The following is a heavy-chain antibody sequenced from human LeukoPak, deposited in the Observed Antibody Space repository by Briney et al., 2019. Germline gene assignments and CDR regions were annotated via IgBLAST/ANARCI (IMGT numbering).Heavy chain of an antibody. CDR3: ARAPRGAFDY. D-gene: IGHD3-16*01. Sequence: SETLSLTCTVSGGSISSYYWSWIRQPPGKGLEWIGYIYYSGSTNYNPSLKSRVTISVDTSKNQFPLKLSSVTAADTAVYYCARAPRGAFDYWGQGTLVTVSS. V-gene: IGHV4-59*01. CDR1: GGSISSYY. CDR2: IYYSGST. J-gene: IGHJ4*02.